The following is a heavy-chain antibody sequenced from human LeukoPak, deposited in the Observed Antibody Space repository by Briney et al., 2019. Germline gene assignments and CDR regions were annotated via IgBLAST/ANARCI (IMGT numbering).Heavy chain of an antibody. J-gene: IGHJ5*02. Sequence: SETLSLTCSVSGASVSSGNYFWAWIRQPTGKGLEWIGRLSTRGTTNYNPSLESRVTISGDTSKNQFSLQLRSVTAADTAVYYCTRALCMNGVGEWFDPWGQGTLVTVSS. CDR3: TRALCMNGVGEWFDP. D-gene: IGHD2-8*01. V-gene: IGHV4-61*02. CDR1: GASVSSGNYF. CDR2: LSTRGTT.